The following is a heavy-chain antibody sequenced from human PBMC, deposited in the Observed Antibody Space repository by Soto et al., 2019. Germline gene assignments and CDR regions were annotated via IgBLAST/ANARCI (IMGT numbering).Heavy chain of an antibody. V-gene: IGHV1-69*01. CDR2: IIPMFWKS. CDR3: GAITYPYDSRGLSHLAP. CDR1: ADTFRTYT. J-gene: IGHJ3*01. Sequence: QVQLVQSGAEVRKPGSSVKVSCKASADTFRTYTISWVRQAPGQGLEWMGGIIPMFWKSNYAQRFQGRVTIARDEFTNTTYMGLSSLRSEDTAVYYLGAITYPYDSRGLSHLAPWGQGTMVTVSS. D-gene: IGHD3-22*01.